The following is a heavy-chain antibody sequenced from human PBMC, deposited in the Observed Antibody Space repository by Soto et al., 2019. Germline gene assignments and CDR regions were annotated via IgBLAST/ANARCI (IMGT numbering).Heavy chain of an antibody. CDR2: IHYRGSA. D-gene: IGHD6-19*01. CDR3: AGHRGTYSSSSNTGGLEF. CDR1: GGSISSPNDF. J-gene: IGHJ4*02. Sequence: QLQLQESGPRLVKPSETLSLTCTVSGGSISSPNDFWGWIRQPPGTGLEWIGSIHYRGSAYHKPSFDSRLPISDPTPRKPCPRKLNSVHAADTAVYYCAGHRGTYSSSSNTGGLEFWGQGPRVSVSS. V-gene: IGHV4-39*01.